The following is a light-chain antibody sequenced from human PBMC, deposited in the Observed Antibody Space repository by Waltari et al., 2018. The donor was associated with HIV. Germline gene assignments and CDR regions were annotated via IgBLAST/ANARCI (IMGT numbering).Light chain of an antibody. V-gene: IGLV2-8*01. CDR1: SSDVGGSKY. CDR3: NSYAGSNNWV. Sequence: QSALPQPPSASGSPGQSVTISCTGTSSDVGGSKYVSWYQQHPGKAPKRMIYEVNKRPSGVPDRFSGSKSANTASLTVSGLQADDEADYYCNSYAGSNNWVFGGGTKLTVL. CDR2: EVN. J-gene: IGLJ3*02.